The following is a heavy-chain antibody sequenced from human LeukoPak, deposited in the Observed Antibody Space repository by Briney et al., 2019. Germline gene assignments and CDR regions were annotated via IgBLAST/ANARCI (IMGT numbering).Heavy chain of an antibody. V-gene: IGHV4-39*01. CDR3: ARHVPMAATSHFFDY. D-gene: IGHD5-24*01. J-gene: IGHJ4*02. CDR2: IYYSGST. CDR1: GGSISSSTYY. Sequence: NSSETLSLTCTVSGGSISSSTYYWGWIRQPPGKGLEWIGRIYYSGSTYYNPSLESRVTISVDTSKNQFSLKLSSVTAADTAVYYCARHVPMAATSHFFDYWGQGTLVTVSS.